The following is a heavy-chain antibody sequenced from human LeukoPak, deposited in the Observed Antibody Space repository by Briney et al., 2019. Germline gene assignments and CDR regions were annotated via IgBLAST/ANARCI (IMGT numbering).Heavy chain of an antibody. J-gene: IGHJ4*02. V-gene: IGHV4-34*01. CDR2: INHSGST. CDR1: GGSFSGYY. D-gene: IGHD3-3*02. CDR3: ASIFIPGGMD. Sequence: PSETLSLTCAVYGGSFSGYYWSWIRQPPGKGLEWIGEINHSGSTNYNPSLKSRVTISVDTSKNQFSLKLSSVTAADTAVYYCASIFIPGGMDWGQGTLVTVSS.